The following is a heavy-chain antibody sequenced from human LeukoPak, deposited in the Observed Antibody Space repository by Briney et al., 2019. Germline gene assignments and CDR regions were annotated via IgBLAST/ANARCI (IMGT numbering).Heavy chain of an antibody. J-gene: IGHJ3*02. Sequence: PGGSLRLSCAASGFTFSSYAMSWVRQAPGKGLEWVSVISGSGGSTYYADSVKGRFTISRDNSKNTLYLQVNSLRAEDTAVYYCARVGPGSEGAFDIWGQGTMVTVSS. D-gene: IGHD2-15*01. CDR2: ISGSGGST. CDR1: GFTFSSYA. CDR3: ARVGPGSEGAFDI. V-gene: IGHV3-23*01.